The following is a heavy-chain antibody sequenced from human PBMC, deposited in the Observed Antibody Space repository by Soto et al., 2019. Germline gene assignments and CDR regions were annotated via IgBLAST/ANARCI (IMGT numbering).Heavy chain of an antibody. CDR2: VNSSGST. CDR3: ASAGSGYYGSGSYYAFDY. J-gene: IGHJ4*02. D-gene: IGHD3-10*01. CDR1: VGSVCSFR. V-gene: IGHV4-34*01. Sequence: TLSLTCYLRVGSVCSFRWTSIRQSPGKGLESIGDVNSSGSTNYNPSLKSRVAISVDTSKNQFSLKLSSVTAADTAVYYCASAGSGYYGSGSYYAFDYWGQGTLVTVS.